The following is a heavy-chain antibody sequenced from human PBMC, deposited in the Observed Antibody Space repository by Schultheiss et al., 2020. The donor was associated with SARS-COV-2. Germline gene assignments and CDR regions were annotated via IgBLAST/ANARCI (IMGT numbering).Heavy chain of an antibody. CDR1: GFTFSSYA. J-gene: IGHJ2*01. D-gene: IGHD5-24*01. CDR2: ISSSSSYI. V-gene: IGHV3-21*01. Sequence: GGSLRLSCAASGFTFSSYAMHWVRQAPGKGLEWVSSISSSSSYIYYADSVKGRFTISRDNAKNSLYLQMNSLRAEDTAVYYCARGNGGDGYSGYWYFDLWGRGTLVTVSS. CDR3: ARGNGGDGYSGYWYFDL.